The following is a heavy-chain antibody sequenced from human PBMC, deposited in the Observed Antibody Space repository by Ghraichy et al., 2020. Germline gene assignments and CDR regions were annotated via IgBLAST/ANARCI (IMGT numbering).Heavy chain of an antibody. Sequence: GGSLRLSCAASGFTFSSYAMRWVRQAPGKGLEWVSAISGSGGSTYYADSVKGRFTISRDNSKNTLYLQMNSLRAEDTAVYYCATRPYYDILTGYGGLDFWGHGTLVTVSS. V-gene: IGHV3-23*01. CDR3: ATRPYYDILTGYGGLDF. J-gene: IGHJ4*01. CDR1: GFTFSSYA. CDR2: ISGSGGST. D-gene: IGHD3-9*01.